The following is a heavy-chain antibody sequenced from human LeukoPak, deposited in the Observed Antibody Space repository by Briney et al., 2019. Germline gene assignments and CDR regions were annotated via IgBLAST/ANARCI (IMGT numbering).Heavy chain of an antibody. J-gene: IGHJ4*02. CDR1: GFTFSSYG. Sequence: QTGGSLRLSCAASGFTFSSYGMHWVRQAPGKGLEWVAFIRYDGSNKYYADSVKGRFTISRDNSKNTLYLQMNSLRAEDTAVYYCAKDIPQSSTHRFLEPDPSYFDNWGQGTLVTVSS. CDR2: IRYDGSNK. V-gene: IGHV3-30*02. D-gene: IGHD3-3*01. CDR3: AKDIPQSSTHRFLEPDPSYFDN.